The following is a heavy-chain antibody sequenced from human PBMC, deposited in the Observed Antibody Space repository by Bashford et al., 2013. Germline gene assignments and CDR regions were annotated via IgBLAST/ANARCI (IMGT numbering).Heavy chain of an antibody. J-gene: IGHJ6*02. V-gene: IGHV3-21*01. CDR1: GFTFSSYS. CDR3: ARDGIAARPRGMDV. CDR2: ISSSSSYI. Sequence: GGSLRLSCAASGFTFSSYSMNWVRQAPGKGLEWVSSISSSSSYIYYADSVKGRFTISRDNSKNTLYLQMNSLRAEDTAVYYCARDGIAARPRGMDVWGQGTTVTVSS. D-gene: IGHD6-6*01.